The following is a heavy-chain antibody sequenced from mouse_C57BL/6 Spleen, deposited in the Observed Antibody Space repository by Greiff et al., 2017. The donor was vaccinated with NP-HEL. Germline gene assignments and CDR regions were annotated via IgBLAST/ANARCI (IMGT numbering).Heavy chain of an antibody. CDR1: GYTFTDYE. Sequence: QVHVKQSGAELVRPGASVTLSCKASGYTFTDYEMHWVKQTPVHGLEWIGAIDPETGGTAYNQKFKGKAILTADKSSSTAYMELRSLTSEDSAVYYCTRGRFYYGSSYNWYFDVWGTGTTVTVSS. D-gene: IGHD1-1*01. CDR2: IDPETGGT. CDR3: TRGRFYYGSSYNWYFDV. J-gene: IGHJ1*03. V-gene: IGHV1-15*01.